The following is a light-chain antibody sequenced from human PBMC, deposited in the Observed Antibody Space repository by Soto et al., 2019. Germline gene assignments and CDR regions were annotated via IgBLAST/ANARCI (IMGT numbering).Light chain of an antibody. J-gene: IGKJ4*01. Sequence: EILLTQSPGTLSLSPGERATLSCRASQSVSSSYLVWHQQKPGKALRLLIYAASRRATGIPDRFSGSGSGTDFTLTISRLEPEDFAVYYCQQYGSSPRALTFGGGTKVDIK. V-gene: IGKV3-20*01. CDR1: QSVSSSY. CDR3: QQYGSSPRALT. CDR2: AAS.